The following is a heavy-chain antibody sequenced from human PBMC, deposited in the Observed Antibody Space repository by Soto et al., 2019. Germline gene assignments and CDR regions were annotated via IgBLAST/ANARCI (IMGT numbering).Heavy chain of an antibody. CDR2: IFHNGDT. Sequence: QVHLQESGPGLVKPSGTLSLTCTVSGVSTSAAQWWTWVRQPPGKGLEWIGEIFHNGDTNYNPSLKSRVPISLDKSNNQFFLVLNSVTTADTAVYYCATRSPVAPYWGQGTLVIVSS. D-gene: IGHD2-2*01. J-gene: IGHJ4*02. CDR3: ATRSPVAPY. CDR1: GVSTSAAQW. V-gene: IGHV4-4*02.